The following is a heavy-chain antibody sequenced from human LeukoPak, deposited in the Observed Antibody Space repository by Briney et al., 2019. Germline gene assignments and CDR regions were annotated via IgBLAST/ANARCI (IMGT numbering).Heavy chain of an antibody. CDR2: ISYDGSNK. J-gene: IGHJ4*02. Sequence: GGSLRLSCAVSGFTFSSYGMHWVRQAPGKGLEWVAVISYDGSNKYYADSVKGRFTISRDNSKNTLYLQMNSLRAEDTAVYYCAKGLVSALVYFFENWGQGTLVTVSS. D-gene: IGHD5-18*01. CDR1: GFTFSSYG. CDR3: AKGLVSALVYFFEN. V-gene: IGHV3-30*18.